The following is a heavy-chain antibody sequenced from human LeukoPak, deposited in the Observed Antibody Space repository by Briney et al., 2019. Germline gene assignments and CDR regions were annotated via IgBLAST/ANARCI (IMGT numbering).Heavy chain of an antibody. CDR3: TRFSACHDY. V-gene: IGHV6-1*01. CDR2: TYYRSKWYN. D-gene: IGHD1-26*01. Sequence: SQTLSLTCAISGDSASSNSASRNWIRQSPSRCLEWLGRTYYRSKWYNDYAVSVKSRVSINPDTSKNQFSLQLNSLTPEDTTVYYCTRFSACHDYWGQGTRVTVSS. J-gene: IGHJ4*02. CDR1: GDSASSNSAS.